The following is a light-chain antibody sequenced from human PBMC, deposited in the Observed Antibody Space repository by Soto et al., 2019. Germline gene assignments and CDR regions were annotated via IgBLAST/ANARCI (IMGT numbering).Light chain of an antibody. J-gene: IGKJ4*01. CDR1: LSVSNY. CDR2: DAS. V-gene: IGKV3-11*01. CDR3: QQRSNWPLT. Sequence: EIVLTQSPATLSLSPGERATLSCRASLSVSNYLGWYQQKPGQAPRLLIYDASNRATGIPARFSGSGSGTDFTLTISSLEPEDFAVYYCQQRSNWPLTFGGGTKVEIK.